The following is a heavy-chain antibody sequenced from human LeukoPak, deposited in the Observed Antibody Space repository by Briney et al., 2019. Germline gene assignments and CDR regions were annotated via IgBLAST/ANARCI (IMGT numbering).Heavy chain of an antibody. CDR1: GFTFSNYS. CDR3: ARDGVVPAAKFDY. V-gene: IGHV3-21*01. D-gene: IGHD2-2*01. J-gene: IGHJ4*02. Sequence: GGSLRLSCAASGFTFSNYSMNWVRQAPGKGLEWVSSISSSSSYIYYADSVKGRFTISRDNAKNSLYLQMNSLRAEDTAVYYCARDGVVPAAKFDYWGQGTLVTVSS. CDR2: ISSSSSYI.